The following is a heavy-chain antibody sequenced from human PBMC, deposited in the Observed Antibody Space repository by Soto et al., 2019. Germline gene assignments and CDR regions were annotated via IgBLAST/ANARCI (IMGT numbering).Heavy chain of an antibody. Sequence: QVQLVQSGAEVKKPGSSVKVSCKASGGTFSSYAISWVRQAPGQGLEWMGGIIPIFGTANYAPKFQGRVTITADESTSTAYMELSSLRSEDTAVYYCARSTSAVAVAGSYGYWGQGTLVTVSS. CDR1: GGTFSSYA. D-gene: IGHD6-19*01. J-gene: IGHJ4*02. CDR2: IIPIFGTA. CDR3: ARSTSAVAVAGSYGY. V-gene: IGHV1-69*01.